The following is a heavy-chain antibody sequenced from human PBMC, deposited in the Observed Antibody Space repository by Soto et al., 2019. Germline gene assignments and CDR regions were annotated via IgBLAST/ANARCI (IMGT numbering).Heavy chain of an antibody. CDR2: IYYSGST. J-gene: IGHJ3*02. CDR1: GGSISSYY. V-gene: IGHV4-59*01. D-gene: IGHD4-17*01. Sequence: SETLSLTCTVSGGSISSYYWSWIRQPPGKGLEWIGYIYYSGSTNYNPSLKSRVTISVDTSKNQFSLKLSSVTAADTAVYYCARVFNYDYGDYEADAFDIWGQGTMVTVSS. CDR3: ARVFNYDYGDYEADAFDI.